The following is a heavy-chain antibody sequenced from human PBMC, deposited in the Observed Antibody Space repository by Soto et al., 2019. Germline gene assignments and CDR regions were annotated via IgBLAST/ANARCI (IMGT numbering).Heavy chain of an antibody. CDR3: TRDELLWFGGKNPPFDY. CDR2: IRSKAYGGTT. CDR1: GFTFGDYA. D-gene: IGHD3-10*01. V-gene: IGHV3-49*03. J-gene: IGHJ4*02. Sequence: GGSLRLSCTASGFTFGDYAMSWFRQAPGKGLEWVGFIRSKAYGGTTEYAASVKGRFTISRDDSKSIAYLQMNSLKTEDTAVYYCTRDELLWFGGKNPPFDYWGQGTLVTVSS.